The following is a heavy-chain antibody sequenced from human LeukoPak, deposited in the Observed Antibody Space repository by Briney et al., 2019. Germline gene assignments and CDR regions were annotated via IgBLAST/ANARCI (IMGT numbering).Heavy chain of an antibody. V-gene: IGHV1-2*02. CDR2: INPNSGST. CDR3: ARGTVLTWPLDY. D-gene: IGHD5-12*01. J-gene: IGHJ4*02. CDR1: GGTFSSYA. Sequence: ASVTVSCKASGGTFSSYAISWVRQARGQGLEGVGWINPNSGSTNYAQKFQGRVTMTRDTSISPAYMELSRLRSDDTAVYYCARGTVLTWPLDYWGQGTLVTVSS.